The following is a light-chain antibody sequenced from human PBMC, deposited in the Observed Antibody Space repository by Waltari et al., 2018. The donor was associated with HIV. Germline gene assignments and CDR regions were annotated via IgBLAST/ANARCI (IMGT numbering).Light chain of an antibody. CDR2: KIS. CDR3: MQSTHWPGT. CDR1: QSLIYTDGNTY. J-gene: IGKJ1*01. Sequence: EAVLTQSPVSLSVALGRPASISCRSSQSLIYTDGNTYLNWFHQRPGQSPRLLIYKISNRDSGVPDRVSASGSVTEFTLHISRVEAEDVGIFYCMQSTHWPGTFGQGTKVEIQ. V-gene: IGKV2-30*01.